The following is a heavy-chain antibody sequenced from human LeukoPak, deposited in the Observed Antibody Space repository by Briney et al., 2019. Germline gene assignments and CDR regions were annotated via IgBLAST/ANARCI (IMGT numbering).Heavy chain of an antibody. Sequence: SETLSLTCTVSGASISSYYWSWIRQPPGKGLEWIGYIFYGGNTSYNPSLKSRVTISVDTSKNQFSLKLRSVTAADTAVYYCARSTMVRGAPDYWGQGTLVTVSS. D-gene: IGHD3-10*01. CDR2: IFYGGNT. V-gene: IGHV4-59*01. J-gene: IGHJ4*02. CDR3: ARSTMVRGAPDY. CDR1: GASISSYY.